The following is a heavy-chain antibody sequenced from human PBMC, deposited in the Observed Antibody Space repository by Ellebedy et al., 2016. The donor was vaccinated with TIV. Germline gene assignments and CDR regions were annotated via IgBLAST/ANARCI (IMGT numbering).Heavy chain of an antibody. J-gene: IGHJ4*02. CDR2: IKSKTGGGTT. D-gene: IGHD3-16*01. V-gene: IGHV3-15*07. CDR1: DFTLSDAW. Sequence: PGGSLRPSCAASDFTLSDAWMNWVRQAPGKGLEWVGLIKSKTGGGTTDYATPVKGRFTISRDDSKNTLYLQMNSLKTEDTAVYYCTTLGGWDYWGQGTLVTVSS. CDR3: TTLGGWDY.